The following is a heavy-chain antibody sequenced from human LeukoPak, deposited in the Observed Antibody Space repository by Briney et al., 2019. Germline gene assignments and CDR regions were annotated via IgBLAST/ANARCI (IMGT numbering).Heavy chain of an antibody. Sequence: GGSLRLSCATSGFSFSSYAMSWVRQAPGKGLEWVSFIYSDNTHYSDSVKGRFTISRDNSKNTLYLQMNSLRAEDTAVYYCARRAGAYSHPYDYWGQGTLVTVSS. J-gene: IGHJ4*02. CDR3: ARRAGAYSHPYDY. V-gene: IGHV3-53*01. CDR1: GFSFSSYA. CDR2: IYSDNT. D-gene: IGHD4/OR15-4a*01.